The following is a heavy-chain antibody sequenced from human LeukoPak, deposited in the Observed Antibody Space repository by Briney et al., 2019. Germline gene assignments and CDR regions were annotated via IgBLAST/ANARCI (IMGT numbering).Heavy chain of an antibody. J-gene: IGHJ5*02. CDR3: PSLPDPLYCSGGSCYSGFDP. CDR1: GGSISSGGYY. D-gene: IGHD2-15*01. CDR2: IYYSGST. V-gene: IGHV4-31*03. Sequence: PSETLSLTCTVSGGSISSGGYYWSWIRQHPGKGLEWIGYIYYSGSTYYNPSLKSRVTISVDTSKNQFSLKLSSVTTADTAVYYCPSLPDPLYCSGGSCYSGFDPWGQGTLVTVSS.